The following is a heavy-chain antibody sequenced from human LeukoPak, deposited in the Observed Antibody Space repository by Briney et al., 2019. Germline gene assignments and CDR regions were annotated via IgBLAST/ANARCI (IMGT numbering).Heavy chain of an antibody. J-gene: IGHJ4*02. Sequence: PGGSLRLSCAASGFTFSSYAMHWVRQAPGKGLEYVSAISSHGGSTYYANSVKGRITISRDNSKNTLYLQMGSLRAEDMVVYYCARVASSGTVKYFDYWGQGTLVTVSS. CDR1: GFTFSSYA. D-gene: IGHD4-11*01. CDR2: ISSHGGST. V-gene: IGHV3-64*01. CDR3: ARVASSGTVKYFDY.